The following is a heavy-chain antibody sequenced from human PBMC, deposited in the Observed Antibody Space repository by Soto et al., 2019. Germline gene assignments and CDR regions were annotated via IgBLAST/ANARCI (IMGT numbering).Heavy chain of an antibody. CDR3: TRASSLDFDF. Sequence: SLRLSCTTSGFTFGYYALSWVRQAPGKGLEWVGFIRRNAYGGTTDYAASVKGRFTISRDDSKSIAYLQMNSLRTEDTALYYCTRASSLDFDFWGQGTLVTVSS. D-gene: IGHD3-16*01. CDR2: IRRNAYGGTT. J-gene: IGHJ4*02. V-gene: IGHV3-49*04. CDR1: GFTFGYYA.